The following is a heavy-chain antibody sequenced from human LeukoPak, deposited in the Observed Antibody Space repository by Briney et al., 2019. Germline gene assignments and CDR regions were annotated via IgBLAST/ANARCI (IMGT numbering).Heavy chain of an antibody. CDR3: ARLYRSWYGEIDY. CDR2: IYPGDSDT. V-gene: IGHV5-51*01. Sequence: GDSLKISCKGSGYSFTSYWIGWVRQMPGKGLEWMGIIYPGDSDTRYSPSFQGQVTISADKSIRTAYLQWSSLKASDTAMYYCARLYRSWYGEIDYWGQGTLVTVSS. J-gene: IGHJ4*02. CDR1: GYSFTSYW. D-gene: IGHD6-13*01.